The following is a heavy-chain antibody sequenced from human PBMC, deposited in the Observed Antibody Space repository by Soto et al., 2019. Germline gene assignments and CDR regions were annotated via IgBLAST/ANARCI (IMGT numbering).Heavy chain of an antibody. J-gene: IGHJ4*02. Sequence: QVQLVQSGAEVKKPGASGKVSCKTSGYDFFKYNMHWARQAPGQGLEWMGVINPNGGYTRHAQKVPGRVIMTRDTSWNIVYMELSGLTSADTAMYYCTRADSDVVILPDVRPLFDLWGQGALVTVSS. CDR3: TRADSDVVILPDVRPLFDL. CDR1: GYDFFKYN. CDR2: INPNGGYT. D-gene: IGHD2-21*02. V-gene: IGHV1-46*01.